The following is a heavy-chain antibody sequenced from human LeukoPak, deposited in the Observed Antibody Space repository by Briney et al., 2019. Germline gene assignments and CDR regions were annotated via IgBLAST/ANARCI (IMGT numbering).Heavy chain of an antibody. CDR1: GITFSTCA. J-gene: IGHJ6*03. CDR3: ARSTAYMDV. V-gene: IGHV3-48*01. Sequence: PGGSLRLSCAASGITFSTCAMSWVRQGPGKGLEWVAYITSSSTTIYYADSVKGRFTISRDNAKNSLYLQMNSLRAEDTALYYCARSTAYMDVWGKGTTVTVSS. CDR2: ITSSSTTI. D-gene: IGHD5-18*01.